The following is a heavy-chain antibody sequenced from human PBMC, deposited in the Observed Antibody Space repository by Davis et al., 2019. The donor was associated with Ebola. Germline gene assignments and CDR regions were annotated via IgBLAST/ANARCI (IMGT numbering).Heavy chain of an antibody. D-gene: IGHD5-12*01. Sequence: GESLKISCAASGFTFSSYGMHWVRQAPGKGLEWVAVISYDGSNKYYADSVKGRFTISRDNSKNTLYLQMNSLRAEDTAVYYCAKEYSGYGVLNYYYGMDVWGQGTTVTVSS. CDR1: GFTFSSYG. CDR3: AKEYSGYGVLNYYYGMDV. CDR2: ISYDGSNK. V-gene: IGHV3-30*18. J-gene: IGHJ6*02.